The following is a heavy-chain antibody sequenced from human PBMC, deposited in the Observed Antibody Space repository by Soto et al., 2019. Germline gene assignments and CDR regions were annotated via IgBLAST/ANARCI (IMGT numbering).Heavy chain of an antibody. D-gene: IGHD6-13*01. CDR3: AKRSSSWYGIYYGMDV. J-gene: IGHJ6*02. V-gene: IGHV3-23*01. Sequence: GGSLRLSCAASGFTFSSYAMSWVRQAPGKGLEWVSAISGSGGSTYYADSVKGRFTISRDNSKNTLYLQMNSLRAEDTAVYYCAKRSSSWYGIYYGMDVWGQGTTVTVSS. CDR2: ISGSGGST. CDR1: GFTFSSYA.